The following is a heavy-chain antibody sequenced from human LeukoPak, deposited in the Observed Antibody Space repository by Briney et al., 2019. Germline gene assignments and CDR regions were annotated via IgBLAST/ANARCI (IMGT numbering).Heavy chain of an antibody. CDR2: ISYDGSNR. CDR1: GFTFSSFG. J-gene: IGHJ4*02. CDR3: AKDRAVELWFGGFDY. D-gene: IGHD3-10*01. V-gene: IGHV3-30*18. Sequence: PGKSLRLSCAASGFTFSSFGMHWVRQAPGKGLEWVAFISYDGSNRYFVDSVKGRFTIFRDNSKDTLYLQLNSLRAEDTAVYYCAKDRAVELWFGGFDYWGQGTLVTVSS.